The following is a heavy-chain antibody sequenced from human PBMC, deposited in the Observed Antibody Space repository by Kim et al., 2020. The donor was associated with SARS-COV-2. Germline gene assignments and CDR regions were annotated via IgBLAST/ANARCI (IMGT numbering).Heavy chain of an antibody. CDR2: ISSNGGST. Sequence: GGSLRLSCSASGFTFSSYAMHWVRQAPGKGLEYVSAISSNGGSTYYADSVKGRFTISRDNSKNTLYLQMSSLRAEDTAVYYCVKGEAGGDYYYYYGMDVWGQGTTVTVSS. D-gene: IGHD3-10*01. V-gene: IGHV3-64D*06. J-gene: IGHJ6*02. CDR1: GFTFSSYA. CDR3: VKGEAGGDYYYYYGMDV.